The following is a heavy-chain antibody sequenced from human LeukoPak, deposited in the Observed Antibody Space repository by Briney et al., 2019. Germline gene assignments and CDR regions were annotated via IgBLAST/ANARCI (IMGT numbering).Heavy chain of an antibody. CDR2: ISYDGSNK. V-gene: IGHV3-30-3*01. CDR3: AKGKYSSGGVPDY. Sequence: GRSLRLSCAASGFTFSSYAMHWVRQAPGKGLEWVAVISYDGSNKYYADSVKGRFTISRDNSKNTLYLQMNSLRAEDTAVYYCAKGKYSSGGVPDYWGQGTLVTVSS. J-gene: IGHJ4*02. CDR1: GFTFSSYA. D-gene: IGHD6-19*01.